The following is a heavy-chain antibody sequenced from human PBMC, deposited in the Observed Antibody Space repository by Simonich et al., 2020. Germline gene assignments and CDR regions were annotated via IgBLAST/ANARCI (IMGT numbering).Heavy chain of an antibody. CDR2: INVYHGNT. Sequence: QVQLVQSGAEVKKPGASVKVSCKASGSTFTSYGITWGRQAPGQGLEWMGRINVYHGNTSYAQMHQGRITMTTDTSTSTAYLELRSLRSDDTAVYYCARASRGTWWYYYFDYWGQGTLVTVSS. J-gene: IGHJ4*02. D-gene: IGHD2-15*01. CDR3: ARASRGTWWYYYFDY. V-gene: IGHV1-18*01. CDR1: GSTFTSYG.